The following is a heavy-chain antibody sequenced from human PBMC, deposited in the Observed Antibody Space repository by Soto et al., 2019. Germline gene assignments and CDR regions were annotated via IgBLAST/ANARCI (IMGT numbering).Heavy chain of an antibody. CDR2: THYTGGT. CDR1: GGSMSSDY. D-gene: IGHD4-17*01. Sequence: QVQLQESGPGLVMPSETLSLTCTVSGGSMSSDYWSWIRQSPGKGLEWIGYTHYTGGTNYNPSLKSRATISGDTSKNQFSLNLYSVTAADTAVFYCARGANGYGSPFDCWGQGALVTVSS. V-gene: IGHV4-59*01. CDR3: ARGANGYGSPFDC. J-gene: IGHJ4*02.